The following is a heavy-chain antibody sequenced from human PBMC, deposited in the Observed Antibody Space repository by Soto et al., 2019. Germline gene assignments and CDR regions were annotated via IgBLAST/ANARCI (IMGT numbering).Heavy chain of an antibody. Sequence: GGSLRLSCAASGFSVYSNYVSWVRQAPGKGLEWVSVIYMNGSTDYADSVQGRFTISRDIYKNTLFLQMNSLRADDTAVYFCSGDPSGYNEGDWFFGMDVWGQGTTVTVSS. CDR2: IYMNGST. D-gene: IGHD5-12*01. J-gene: IGHJ6*02. CDR1: GFSVYSNY. V-gene: IGHV3-53*01. CDR3: SGDPSGYNEGDWFFGMDV.